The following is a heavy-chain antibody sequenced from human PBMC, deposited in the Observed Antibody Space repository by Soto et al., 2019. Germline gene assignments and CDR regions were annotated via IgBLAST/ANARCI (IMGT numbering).Heavy chain of an antibody. V-gene: IGHV3-64*04. Sequence: GSLRLSCAASGFTFSSYAMHWVRQAPGKGLEYVSAISSNGGGTYYADSVKGRFTISRDNSRNTLFLQMNSLRAEDTAVYYCAKVARSYYYYYGMDVWGQGTTVTVSS. J-gene: IGHJ6*02. CDR3: AKVARSYYYYYGMDV. CDR1: GFTFSSYA. CDR2: ISSNGGGT.